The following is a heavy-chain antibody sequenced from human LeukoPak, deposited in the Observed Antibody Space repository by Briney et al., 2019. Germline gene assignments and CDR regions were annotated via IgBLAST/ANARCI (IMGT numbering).Heavy chain of an antibody. J-gene: IGHJ5*02. D-gene: IGHD5-24*01. CDR1: GGTFSSYA. CDR2: IIPILGIA. Sequence: SVKVSCKASGGTFSSYAISWVRQAPGQGLEWMGRIIPILGIANYAQKFQGRVTITADKSTSAAYMELSSLRSEDTAVYYCARDLQVYWFDPWGQGTLVTVSS. CDR3: ARDLQVYWFDP. V-gene: IGHV1-69*04.